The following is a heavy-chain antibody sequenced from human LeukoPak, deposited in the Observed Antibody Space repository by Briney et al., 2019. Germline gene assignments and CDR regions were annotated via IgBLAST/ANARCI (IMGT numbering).Heavy chain of an antibody. V-gene: IGHV4-34*01. CDR1: GGSFSGYY. D-gene: IGHD4-17*01. J-gene: IGHJ4*02. CDR2: INHSGST. CDR3: ARAGRRVGGDYLDFDY. Sequence: PSETLSLTCAVYGGSFSGYYWSWIRQPPGKGLEWIGEINHSGSTNYNPSLKSRVTISVDTSKNQFSLKLSSVTAADTAVYYCARAGRRVGGDYLDFDYWGQGTLVTVSS.